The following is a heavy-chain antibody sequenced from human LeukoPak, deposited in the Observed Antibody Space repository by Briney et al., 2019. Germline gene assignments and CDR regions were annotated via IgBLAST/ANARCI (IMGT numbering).Heavy chain of an antibody. V-gene: IGHV1-69*02. Sequence: SVKVSCKASGGTFSSYTISWVRQAPGQGLEWMGRIIPILGIANYAQKFQGRVTITADKSTSTTYMELSSLRSEDTAVYYCAISYYYDSSGYYLLLSDYWGQGTLVTVSS. D-gene: IGHD3-22*01. CDR3: AISYYYDSSGYYLLLSDY. CDR1: GGTFSSYT. J-gene: IGHJ4*02. CDR2: IIPILGIA.